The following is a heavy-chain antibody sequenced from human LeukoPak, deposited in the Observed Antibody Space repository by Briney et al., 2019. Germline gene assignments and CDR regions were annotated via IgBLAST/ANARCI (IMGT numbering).Heavy chain of an antibody. J-gene: IGHJ4*02. Sequence: GGSLRLSCAASGFTFQNYAMSWVRQAPGKGLEWASSISGSGPSTDYADSVKGRFTISRDKSKNTLYLQMNSLRAEDTAVYYCARWGDLFLIDFWGQGTLVTVSS. CDR1: GFTFQNYA. CDR2: ISGSGPST. CDR3: ARWGDLFLIDF. D-gene: IGHD3-9*01. V-gene: IGHV3-23*01.